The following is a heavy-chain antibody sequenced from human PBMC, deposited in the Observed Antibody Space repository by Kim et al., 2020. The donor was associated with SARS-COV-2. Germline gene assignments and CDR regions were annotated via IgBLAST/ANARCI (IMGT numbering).Heavy chain of an antibody. Sequence: APVKGRFTIARDDAKNTLYLQMSSLKTEDTAVYYCTTDADGIAAAGTGYWGQGTLVTVSS. J-gene: IGHJ4*02. V-gene: IGHV3-15*01. CDR3: TTDADGIAAAGTGY. D-gene: IGHD6-13*01.